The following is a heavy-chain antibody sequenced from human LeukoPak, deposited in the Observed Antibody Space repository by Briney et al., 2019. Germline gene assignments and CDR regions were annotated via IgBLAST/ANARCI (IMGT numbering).Heavy chain of an antibody. CDR2: IYTSGST. CDR1: GGSISSSSYY. CDR3: ARDTIFGVVIASANWFDP. D-gene: IGHD3-3*01. V-gene: IGHV4-61*02. Sequence: SETLSLTCTVSGGSISSSSYYWSWIRQPAGKGLEWIGRIYTSGSTNYNPSLKSRVTMSVDTSKNQFSLKLSSVTAADTAVYYCARDTIFGVVIASANWFDPWGQGTLVTVSS. J-gene: IGHJ5*02.